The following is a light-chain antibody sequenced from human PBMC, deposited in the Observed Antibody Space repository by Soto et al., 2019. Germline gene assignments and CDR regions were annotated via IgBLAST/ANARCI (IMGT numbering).Light chain of an antibody. Sequence: QSVLTQPASVSGSPGQSITISCTGTSSDVGGYNFVSWYQQYPGKAPKLMIYDVSNRPSGVSNRFSGSKSGNTASLTISGLQAEDEADFYCSSYSRSSSPEVFGTGTKVTVL. V-gene: IGLV2-14*01. CDR2: DVS. CDR1: SSDVGGYNF. CDR3: SSYSRSSSPEV. J-gene: IGLJ1*01.